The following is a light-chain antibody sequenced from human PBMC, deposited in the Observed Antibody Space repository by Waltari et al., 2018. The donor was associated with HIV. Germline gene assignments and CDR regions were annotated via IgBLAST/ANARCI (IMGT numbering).Light chain of an antibody. V-gene: IGLV3-25*03. CDR3: QSAGGSGSYVV. Sequence: SYELTQPPSVSVSPGQTARITCSGDALPKPYAYWYQQKPGQAPVLVIYKNIERPSGIPARFSGSRSGTTVTLTISGVQAEDEADYHCQSAGGSGSYVVFGGGTKLTVL. CDR2: KNI. J-gene: IGLJ2*01. CDR1: ALPKPY.